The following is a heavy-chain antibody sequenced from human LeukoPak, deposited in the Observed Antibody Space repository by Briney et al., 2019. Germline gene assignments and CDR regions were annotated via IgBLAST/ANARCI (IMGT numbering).Heavy chain of an antibody. Sequence: GALRLSCAASGFTFTTYWMHWVRQAPGKGLVWVSHINSDGSITSYADSVKGRFTISGDNAKNTLYLQMNSLRAEDTAVYYCARDAVDTANAVWGQGTTVTVSS. V-gene: IGHV3-74*01. CDR2: INSDGSIT. CDR3: ARDAVDTANAV. J-gene: IGHJ6*02. CDR1: GFTFTTYW. D-gene: IGHD5-18*01.